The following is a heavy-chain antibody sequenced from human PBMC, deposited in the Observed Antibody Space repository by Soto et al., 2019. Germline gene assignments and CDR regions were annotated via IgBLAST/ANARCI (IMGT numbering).Heavy chain of an antibody. V-gene: IGHV1-18*01. D-gene: IGHD6-19*01. CDR2: ISVNNGNT. J-gene: IGHJ5*02. CDR3: ARLSGGWYSWFDP. Sequence: QVQLVQSGAEVKKPGASVKVSCKASGYTFTSYGISWVRQAPGQGLEWMGWISVNNGNTNYAQKLQGRVTMTTDTPTSTAYMEQRSLSSDATAVDYCARLSGGWYSWFDPWGQGTLVTVSS. CDR1: GYTFTSYG.